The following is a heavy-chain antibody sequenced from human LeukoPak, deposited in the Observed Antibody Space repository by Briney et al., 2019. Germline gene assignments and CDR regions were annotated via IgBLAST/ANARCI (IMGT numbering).Heavy chain of an antibody. J-gene: IGHJ4*02. V-gene: IGHV4-34*01. CDR3: ARGRIAVATTLDY. D-gene: IGHD6-19*01. Sequence: SETLSLTCAVYGGSFSGYYWSWIRQPPGKGLEWIGEINHSGSTNYNPSLKSRVTISVDTSKNQFSLKLSSVTAAETAVYYCARGRIAVATTLDYWGQGTLVTVSS. CDR1: GGSFSGYY. CDR2: INHSGST.